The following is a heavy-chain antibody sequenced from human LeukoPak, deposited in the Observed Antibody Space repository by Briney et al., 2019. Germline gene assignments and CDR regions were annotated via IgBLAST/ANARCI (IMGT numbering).Heavy chain of an antibody. CDR3: ARPYDSSGYYEGASVDY. CDR1: GFTFSDYY. V-gene: IGHV3-11*01. CDR2: ISSSGSTI. Sequence: PGGSLRLSCAASGFTFSDYYMSWIRQAPGKGLEWVSYISSSGSTIYYADSEKGRFTISRDNAKNSLYLQMNSLRAEDTAVYYCARPYDSSGYYEGASVDYWGQGTLVTVSS. J-gene: IGHJ4*02. D-gene: IGHD3-22*01.